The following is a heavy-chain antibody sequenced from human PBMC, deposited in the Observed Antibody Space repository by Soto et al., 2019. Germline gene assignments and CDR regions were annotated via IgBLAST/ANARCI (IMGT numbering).Heavy chain of an antibody. D-gene: IGHD6-13*01. J-gene: IGHJ4*02. Sequence: SVKVSCEACGFSFASSALRWVRQARGQRLEWIGWIAVGSGYTNYAQRFQDRVTLTRDMSTATTYMELSRLTSEDTAIYYCAADATAWQQMMPSDYWGQGTLVTVSP. CDR1: GFSFASSA. CDR3: AADATAWQQMMPSDY. CDR2: IAVGSGYT. V-gene: IGHV1-58*01.